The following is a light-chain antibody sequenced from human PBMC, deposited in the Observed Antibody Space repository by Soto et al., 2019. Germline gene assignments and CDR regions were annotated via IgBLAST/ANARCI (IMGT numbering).Light chain of an antibody. CDR1: QSIGRW. Sequence: IQMTQSPSTLSASVGDTVTVTCRASQSIGRWLAWCQQKPGKAPKLLIFDASTLENGVPARFSGSRSGPEFSLTISSLQPDDFATYYCQQYYSYWTFGQGTKVDVK. CDR2: DAS. CDR3: QQYYSYWT. V-gene: IGKV1-5*01. J-gene: IGKJ1*01.